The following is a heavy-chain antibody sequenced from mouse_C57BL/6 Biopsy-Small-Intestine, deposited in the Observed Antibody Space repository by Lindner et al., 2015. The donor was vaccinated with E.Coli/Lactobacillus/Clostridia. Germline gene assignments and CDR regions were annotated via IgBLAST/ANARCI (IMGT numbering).Heavy chain of an antibody. CDR1: GYAFTNYL. CDR2: INPGSGGT. V-gene: IGHV1-54*01. J-gene: IGHJ4*01. D-gene: IGHD1-1*01. CDR3: ARNYYGSSYYAMDV. Sequence: VQLQESGAELVRPGTSVKVSCKASGYAFTNYLIEWVKQRPGQGLEWIGVINPGSGGTNYNEKFKGKATLTADKSSSTAYMQLSSLTSEDSAVYFCARNYYGSSYYAMDVLGVKEPQSPSPQ.